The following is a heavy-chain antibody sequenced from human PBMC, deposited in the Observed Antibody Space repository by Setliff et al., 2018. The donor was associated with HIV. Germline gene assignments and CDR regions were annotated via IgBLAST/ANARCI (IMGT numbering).Heavy chain of an antibody. D-gene: IGHD2-2*01. V-gene: IGHV1-2*06. CDR2: IHPNTGST. J-gene: IGHJ4*02. CDR1: GYTFTAYY. Sequence: ASVKVSCKTSGYTFTAYYIYWVRQAPGHGLELMGRIHPNTGSTNYLQEFQDRVTITADTSTGTAYMELRSLTSDDTAVYYCVRGSGPRVVVAMPFDYWGQGTPVTVSS. CDR3: VRGSGPRVVVAMPFDY.